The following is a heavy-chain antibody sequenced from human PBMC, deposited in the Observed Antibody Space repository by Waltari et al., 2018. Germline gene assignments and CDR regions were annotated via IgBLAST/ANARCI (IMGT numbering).Heavy chain of an antibody. D-gene: IGHD6-6*01. J-gene: IGHJ4*02. CDR1: GFTFSSYA. CDR2: ISYDGSNK. CDR3: ARGPSSSPSNFDY. V-gene: IGHV3-30-3*01. Sequence: QVQLVESGGGVVQPGRSLRLSCAASGFTFSSYAMHWVRQAPGKGLEWVAVISYDGSNKYYADSVKGRFTISRDNSKNTLYLQMNSLRAEDTAVYYCARGPSSSPSNFDYWGQGTLVTVS.